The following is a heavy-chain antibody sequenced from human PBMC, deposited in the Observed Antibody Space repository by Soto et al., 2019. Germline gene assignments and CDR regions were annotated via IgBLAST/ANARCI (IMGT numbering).Heavy chain of an antibody. CDR1: GGSISNSNYY. CDR2: TYYSGST. V-gene: IGHV4-39*01. Sequence: SETLSLTCTVSGGSISNSNYYWGWIRQPPGKALEWIGSTYYSGSTYYNPSLKSRVTISVDTSKNQFSLKLTSVTAADTAVYFCARYTTGGKRWAYWGQGTLVTVSS. J-gene: IGHJ4*02. CDR3: ARYTTGGKRWAY. D-gene: IGHD3-16*02.